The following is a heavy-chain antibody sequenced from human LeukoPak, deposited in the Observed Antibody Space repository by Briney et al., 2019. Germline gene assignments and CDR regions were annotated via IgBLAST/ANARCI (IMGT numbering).Heavy chain of an antibody. CDR2: LFDSGNT. V-gene: IGHV4-39*01. CDR1: GGSISSRSYY. CDR3: ARYYGSENYSLDY. Sequence: SETLSLTCIVSGGSISSRSYYWDWIRQPPGKGLEWIGNLFDSGNTHYNPSLRSRLTMSVDTSKNQFSLKLSSVTAADTAVYYCARYYGSENYSLDYWGQGTLVTVSS. J-gene: IGHJ4*02. D-gene: IGHD3-10*01.